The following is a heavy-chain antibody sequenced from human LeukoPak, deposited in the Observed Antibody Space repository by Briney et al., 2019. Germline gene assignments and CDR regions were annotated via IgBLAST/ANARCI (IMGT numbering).Heavy chain of an antibody. V-gene: IGHV4-38-2*02. CDR2: IYHSGST. CDR3: ARVLGSGSYYWFDP. J-gene: IGHJ5*02. CDR1: GYSISSGYY. D-gene: IGHD1-26*01. Sequence: PSETLSLTCTVSGYSISSGYYWGWIRQPPGKRLEWIGSIYHSGSTYYNPSLKSRVTISVDTSKNQFSLKLSSVTAADTAVYYCARVLGSGSYYWFDPWGQGTLVTVSS.